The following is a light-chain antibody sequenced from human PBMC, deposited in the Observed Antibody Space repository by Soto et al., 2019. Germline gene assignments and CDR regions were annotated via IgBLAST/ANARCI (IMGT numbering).Light chain of an antibody. V-gene: IGLV2-23*02. CDR1: SSDVGTYNL. CDR3: CSYAGSSTWV. J-gene: IGLJ3*02. Sequence: QSVLTQPASVSGSPGQSITISCTGTSSDVGTYNLVSWYQQRPGKAPKLMIYEVNKQPSGVSNRFSGSKSGNTASLTISGLQAEDEADYSCCSYAGSSTWVFGGGTKLTVL. CDR2: EVN.